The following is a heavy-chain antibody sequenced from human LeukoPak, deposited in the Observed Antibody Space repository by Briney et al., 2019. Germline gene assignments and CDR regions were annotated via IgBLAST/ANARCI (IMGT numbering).Heavy chain of an antibody. J-gene: IGHJ6*02. D-gene: IGHD3-16*01. CDR2: IYTSGST. V-gene: IGHV4-61*02. CDR3: ARFRFDYYYGMDV. CDR1: GGSISSGSYY. Sequence: SETLSLTCTVSGGSISSGSYYWSWIRQPAGKGLEWIGRIYTSGSTNYNPSLKSRVTISVDTSKNQFSLKLSSVTAADTAVYYCARFRFDYYYGMDVWGQGTTVTVSS.